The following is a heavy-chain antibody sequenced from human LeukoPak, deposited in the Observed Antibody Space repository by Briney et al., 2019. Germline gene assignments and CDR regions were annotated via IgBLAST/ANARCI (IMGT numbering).Heavy chain of an antibody. CDR2: INSDGSTT. Sequence: GGSLRLSCAASGFTFSSYAMHWVRQPPGKGLVWVSHINSDGSTTNYADSVKGRFTISRDNAKNTVYLQMNSLRAEDTAVYYCARDRTPDYWGQGTLVTVSS. CDR3: ARDRTPDY. V-gene: IGHV3-74*01. J-gene: IGHJ4*02. CDR1: GFTFSSYA. D-gene: IGHD2-15*01.